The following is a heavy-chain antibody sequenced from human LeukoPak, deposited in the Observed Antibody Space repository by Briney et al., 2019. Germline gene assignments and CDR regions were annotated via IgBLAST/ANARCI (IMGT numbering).Heavy chain of an antibody. CDR1: GGSLSGFY. Sequence: PSETLSLTCTVSGGSLSGFYWSWVRQVPGKGLEWVSGISASGGSTYYADSVRGRFTISRDNSKNTLYVQMNSLRDEDTAVYYCAKDQRWESPHYLDSWGQGTLVTVSS. CDR3: AKDQRWESPHYLDS. CDR2: ISASGGST. J-gene: IGHJ4*02. D-gene: IGHD1-26*01. V-gene: IGHV3-23*01.